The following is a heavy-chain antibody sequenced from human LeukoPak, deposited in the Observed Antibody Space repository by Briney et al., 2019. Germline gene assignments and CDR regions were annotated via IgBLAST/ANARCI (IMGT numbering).Heavy chain of an antibody. J-gene: IGHJ4*02. D-gene: IGHD3-22*01. Sequence: SETLSLTCTVSGGSISSSSYYWGWIRQPPGKGLEWIGSIYYSGSTYYNPSLKSRVTISVDTSKNQFSLKLSSVTAADTAVYYCARSFLVVSYFDYWGQGTLVTVSS. V-gene: IGHV4-39*01. CDR1: GGSISSSSYY. CDR2: IYYSGST. CDR3: ARSFLVVSYFDY.